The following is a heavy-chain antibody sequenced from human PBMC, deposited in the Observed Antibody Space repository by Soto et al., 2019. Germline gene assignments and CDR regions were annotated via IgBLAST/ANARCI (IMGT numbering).Heavy chain of an antibody. J-gene: IGHJ3*02. CDR3: AKDLNDYGDDVSAFDI. D-gene: IGHD4-17*01. CDR1: GFTFSSSS. V-gene: IGHV3-21*04. Sequence: GGSLRLSCAASGFTFSSSSMNWVRQAPGQGLEWVSSISSSSSYIYYADSVKGRFTISRDNAKNSLYLQMNSLRAEDTAVYYCAKDLNDYGDDVSAFDIWGQGTMVTVSS. CDR2: ISSSSSYI.